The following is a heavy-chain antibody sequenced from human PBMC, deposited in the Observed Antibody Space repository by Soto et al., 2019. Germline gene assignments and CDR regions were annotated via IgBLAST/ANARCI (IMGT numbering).Heavy chain of an antibody. CDR2: IRRNAYGGTT. CDR3: TRASSLDFDF. J-gene: IGHJ4*03. V-gene: IGHV3-49*04. D-gene: IGHD3-16*01. CDR1: GFTFGDYA. Sequence: GGSLRLSCTPSGFTFGDYALSWVRQAPGKGLEWVGLIRRNAYGGTTDYAASVKGRFTISRDDAKSIAYLQMNSLRTEDTALYYCTRASSLDFDFWGLGTTVTVSS.